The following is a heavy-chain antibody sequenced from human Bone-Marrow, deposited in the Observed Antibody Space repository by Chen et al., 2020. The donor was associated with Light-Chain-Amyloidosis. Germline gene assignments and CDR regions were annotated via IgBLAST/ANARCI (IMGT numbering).Heavy chain of an antibody. CDR2: SHPGSGDT. CDR1: GNTFTTFY. V-gene: IGHV1-46*01. CDR3: ARDRFAFDS. Sequence: QVQLVQSGAEMKKPGASVKLSCKSSGNTFTTFYMHWVRQAPGQGLEWMGVSHPGSGDTNYAHKIQGRFTMTRDTSTSTVYMELSSLRSEDTAMYYCARDRFAFDSWGQGTMVTVSS. J-gene: IGHJ3*01.